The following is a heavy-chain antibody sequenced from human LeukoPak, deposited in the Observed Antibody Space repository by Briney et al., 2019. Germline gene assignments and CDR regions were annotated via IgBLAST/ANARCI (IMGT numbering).Heavy chain of an antibody. CDR1: GFTFSKAW. V-gene: IGHV3-15*07. CDR3: STDYYGSGRPGFGY. CDR2: IKSKTDGGTI. D-gene: IGHD3-10*01. J-gene: IGHJ4*02. Sequence: GGSLRLSCAASGFTFSKAWMNWVRQAPGKELEWVGRIKSKTDGGTIDHAAPVKGRFTISRDDSKNMMYLQMNSLKTEDTAVYYCSTDYYGSGRPGFGYWGQGSLVTVSS.